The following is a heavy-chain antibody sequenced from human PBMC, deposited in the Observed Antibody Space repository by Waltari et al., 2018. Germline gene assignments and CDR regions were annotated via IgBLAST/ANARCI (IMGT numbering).Heavy chain of an antibody. CDR1: GSSTISGYY. J-gene: IGHJ4*02. Sequence: QVQLQESGQGLVKTSDTLSLTCAVSGSSTISGYYWGWIRQPPGKGLEWIGSIYHSGSTYYNPSLKSRVTISVDTSKNRFSLKLSSVTAADTAVYYCARDRDVWGQGTLVTVSS. CDR3: ARDRDV. CDR2: IYHSGST. D-gene: IGHD3-10*01. V-gene: IGHV4-38-2*02.